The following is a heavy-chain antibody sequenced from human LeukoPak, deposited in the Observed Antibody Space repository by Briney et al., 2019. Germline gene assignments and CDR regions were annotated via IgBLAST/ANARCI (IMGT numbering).Heavy chain of an antibody. D-gene: IGHD3-10*01. CDR2: IKRKTDGGTT. J-gene: IGHJ4*02. V-gene: IGHV3-15*01. CDR3: TTDPEVPLDY. Sequence: GGSLRLSCAAPGFTFSNAWMSWVRQAPGKGLEWVCRIKRKTDGGTTDYAALVKGRFTISRDDSKNTLYLQMNSLKTEDTAVYYCTTDPEVPLDYWGQGTLVTVSS. CDR1: GFTFSNAW.